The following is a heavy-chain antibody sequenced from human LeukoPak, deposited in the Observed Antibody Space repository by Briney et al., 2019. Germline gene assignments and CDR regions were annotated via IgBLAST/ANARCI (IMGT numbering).Heavy chain of an antibody. CDR1: GFTFSNYA. V-gene: IGHV3-33*08. Sequence: PWGSLRLSCAASGFTFSNYAMSWVRQAPGKGLEWVAVIWYDGSNKYYADSVKGRFTISRDNSKNTLYLQMNSLRAEDTAVYYCARPLVGSGSYYNADYWGQGTLVTVSS. CDR3: ARPLVGSGSYYNADY. CDR2: IWYDGSNK. D-gene: IGHD3-10*01. J-gene: IGHJ4*02.